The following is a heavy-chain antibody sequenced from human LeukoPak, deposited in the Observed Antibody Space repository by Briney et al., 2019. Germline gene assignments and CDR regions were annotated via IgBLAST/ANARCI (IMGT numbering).Heavy chain of an antibody. V-gene: IGHV3-30-3*01. Sequence: GRSLRLSCAASGFTFSSYAMHWVRQAPGKGLEWVVVISYDGSNKYYADSVKGRFTISRDSSKNTLYLQMNSLRAEDTAVYYCARSVMTTVTTEGSGFDPWGQGTLVTVSS. CDR1: GFTFSSYA. CDR2: ISYDGSNK. J-gene: IGHJ5*02. D-gene: IGHD4-17*01. CDR3: ARSVMTTVTTEGSGFDP.